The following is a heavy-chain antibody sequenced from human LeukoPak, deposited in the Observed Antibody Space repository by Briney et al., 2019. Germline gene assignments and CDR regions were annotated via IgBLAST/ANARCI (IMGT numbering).Heavy chain of an antibody. V-gene: IGHV3-7*03. CDR2: INHNGNVN. D-gene: IGHD3-16*01. CDR1: GFTFSSYW. Sequence: GGSLRLSCAASGFTFSSYWMNWARQAPGKGLEWVASINHNGNVNYYVDSVKGRFTVSRDNAKNSLYLQMSNLRAEDTAVYFRARGGGLDVWGQGATVTVSS. J-gene: IGHJ6*02. CDR3: ARGGGLDV.